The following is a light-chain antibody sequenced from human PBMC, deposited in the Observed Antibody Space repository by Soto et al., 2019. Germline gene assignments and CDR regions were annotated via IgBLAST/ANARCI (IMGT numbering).Light chain of an antibody. CDR1: QGISSY. J-gene: IGKJ1*01. Sequence: AIRMSQSPSSVCASTGDRVAITCRASQGISSYLAWYQQKPGKAPKLLIYAASTLQSGVPSRFSGSGSGTDFTLTISCLQSEDFATYYCQQYNSYPLTFGQGTKVDIK. CDR2: AAS. V-gene: IGKV1-8*01. CDR3: QQYNSYPLT.